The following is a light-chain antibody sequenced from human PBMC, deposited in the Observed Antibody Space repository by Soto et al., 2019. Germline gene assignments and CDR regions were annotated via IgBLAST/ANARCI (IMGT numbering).Light chain of an antibody. CDR2: GTS. V-gene: IGKV3-20*01. CDR3: QQYYNWPRT. CDR1: QSVSSKY. Sequence: EIVLTQSPGTLSLSPGERATLSCRASQSVSSKYLAWYQQKPGQAPRVLIYGTSIRASGVPERFSGGGSGTEFTLTINSLQAEDSAVYYCQQYYNWPRTFGQGTRLEI. J-gene: IGKJ5*01.